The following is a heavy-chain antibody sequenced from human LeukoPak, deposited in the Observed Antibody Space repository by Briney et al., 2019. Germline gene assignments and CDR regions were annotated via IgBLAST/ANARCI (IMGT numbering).Heavy chain of an antibody. Sequence: GGSLRLSCAASGFAFSSFAMGWVRQSPGKGLEWLSTINGGGNTTFYADSVKGRFTISRDNSKNTLYLHMDSLRPDDTAIYYCTKELHVAVAVADFYYFYMDVWGRGTAVTVSS. J-gene: IGHJ6*03. CDR3: TKELHVAVAVADFYYFYMDV. CDR2: INGGGNTT. CDR1: GFAFSSFA. D-gene: IGHD6-19*01. V-gene: IGHV3-23*01.